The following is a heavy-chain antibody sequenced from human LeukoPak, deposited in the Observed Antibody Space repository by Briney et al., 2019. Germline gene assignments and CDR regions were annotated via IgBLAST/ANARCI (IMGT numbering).Heavy chain of an antibody. CDR2: IIPILGIA. D-gene: IGHD3-3*01. CDR3: ARDYDFWSGYFYYGMDV. CDR1: GGTFSSYA. J-gene: IGHJ6*02. V-gene: IGHV1-69*04. Sequence: SVKVSCKASGGTFSSYAISWVRQAPGQGLEWMGRIIPILGIANYAQKFQGRVTITADKSTSTAYMELSSLRSEDTAVYYCARDYDFWSGYFYYGMDVWGQGTTVTVSS.